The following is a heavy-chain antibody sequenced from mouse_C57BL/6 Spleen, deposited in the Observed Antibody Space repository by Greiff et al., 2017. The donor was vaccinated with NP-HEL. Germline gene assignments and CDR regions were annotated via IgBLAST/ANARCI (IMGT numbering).Heavy chain of an antibody. J-gene: IGHJ2*01. CDR3: ARQGVYYGNYGDYFDY. D-gene: IGHD2-1*01. CDR1: GFTFSDYY. Sequence: EVMLVESGGGLVQPGGSLKLSCAASGFTFSDYYMYWVRQTPEKRLEWVAYISNGGGSTYYPDTVQGRFTISRDNAKNTLYLQMSRLKSEDTAMYYCARQGVYYGNYGDYFDYWGQGTTLTVSS. V-gene: IGHV5-12*01. CDR2: ISNGGGST.